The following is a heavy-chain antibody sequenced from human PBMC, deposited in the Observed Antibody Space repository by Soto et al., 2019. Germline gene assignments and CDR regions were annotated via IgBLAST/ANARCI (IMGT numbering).Heavy chain of an antibody. J-gene: IGHJ5*02. CDR3: ARGGYCISTSCYEGSSRWFDP. CDR1: GGSISSYY. CDR2: IYYSGST. D-gene: IGHD2-2*01. V-gene: IGHV4-59*01. Sequence: PSETLSLTCTVSGGSISSYYWSWIRQPPGKGLEWIGYIYYSGSTNYNPSLKSRVTISVDTSKNQFSLKLSSVTAADTAVYYCARGGYCISTSCYEGSSRWFDPWGQGTLVTVSS.